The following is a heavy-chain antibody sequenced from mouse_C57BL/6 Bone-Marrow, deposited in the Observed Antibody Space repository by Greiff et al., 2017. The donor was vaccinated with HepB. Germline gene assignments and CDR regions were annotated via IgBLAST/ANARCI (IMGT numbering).Heavy chain of an antibody. J-gene: IGHJ4*01. CDR3: ARESNYVCYAMDY. Sequence: ESGPGLVKPSQSLSLTCSVTGYSITSGYYWNWIRQFPGNKLEWMGYISYAGSNNYNPSLKNRISITRDTSKNQFFLKLNSVTTEDTATYYCARESNYVCYAMDYWGQGTSVTVSS. CDR2: ISYAGSN. D-gene: IGHD2-5*01. CDR1: GYSITSGYY. V-gene: IGHV3-6*01.